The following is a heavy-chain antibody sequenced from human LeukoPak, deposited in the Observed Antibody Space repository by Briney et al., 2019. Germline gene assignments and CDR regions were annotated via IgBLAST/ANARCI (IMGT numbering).Heavy chain of an antibody. Sequence: SETLSLTCTVSGGSISRYYWSWIRQPPGKGLEWIGYIHYSGTTNYNPSLKSRVTISVDTSKNQFSLKLSSVTAADTAVYYCAGGGQWLAFDYGAQGPLVTVSS. CDR3: AGGGQWLAFDY. J-gene: IGHJ4*02. CDR2: IHYSGTT. D-gene: IGHD6-19*01. V-gene: IGHV4-59*01. CDR1: GGSISRYY.